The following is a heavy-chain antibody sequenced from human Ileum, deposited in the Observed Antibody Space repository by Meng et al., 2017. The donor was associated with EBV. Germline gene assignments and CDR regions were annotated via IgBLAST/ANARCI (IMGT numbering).Heavy chain of an antibody. CDR1: GGSFSTHT. CDR3: ARGRRNEPLFDY. J-gene: IGHJ4*02. CDR2: LIAVFDKT. D-gene: IGHD1-14*01. Sequence: HVQLVPSGAEVTKPGSSVKVACKTSGGSFSTHTSSWGRQAPEQGLEWMGGLIAVFDKTKAAPRFQDRVTFTADESTSTAYMERSSLTFDDTAVYFCARGRRNEPLFDYWGQGTLVTVSS. V-gene: IGHV1-69*12.